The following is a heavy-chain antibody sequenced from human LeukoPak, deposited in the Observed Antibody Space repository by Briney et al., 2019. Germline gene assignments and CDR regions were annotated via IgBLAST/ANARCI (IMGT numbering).Heavy chain of an antibody. J-gene: IGHJ4*02. CDR3: ASLGMATAVNY. D-gene: IGHD5-24*01. Sequence: ASVKVSCKASGGTFSSYAISWVRQAPGQGLEWMGGIIPIFGTANYAQKFQGRVTITADESTSTAYMELSSLRSEDTAVYYCASLGMATAVNYWGQGTLVTVSS. CDR1: GGTFSSYA. CDR2: IIPIFGTA. V-gene: IGHV1-69*13.